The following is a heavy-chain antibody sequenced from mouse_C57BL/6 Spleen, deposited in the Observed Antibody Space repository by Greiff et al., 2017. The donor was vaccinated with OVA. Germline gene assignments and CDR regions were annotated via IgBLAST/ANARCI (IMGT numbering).Heavy chain of an antibody. CDR2: IYPGDGDT. CDR1: GYAFSSSW. V-gene: IGHV1-82*01. J-gene: IGHJ3*01. CDR3: ARDLRFAY. Sequence: VKLQQSGPELVKPGASVKISCKASGYAFSSSWMNWVKQRPGKGLEWIGRIYPGDGDTNYNGKFKGKATLTADKSSSTAYMQLSSLTSEDSAVYFCARDLRFAYWGQGTLVTVSA.